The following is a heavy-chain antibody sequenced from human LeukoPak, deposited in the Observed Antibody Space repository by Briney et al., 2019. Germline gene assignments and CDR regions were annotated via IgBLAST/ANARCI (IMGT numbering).Heavy chain of an antibody. Sequence: GSLRLSCAASGFTFSSYAMSWIRQPPGKGLEWIGEINHSGSTNYNPSLKSRVTISVDTSKNQFSLKLSSVTAADTAVYYCARAPAAAGNFDYWGQGTLVTVSS. D-gene: IGHD6-13*01. J-gene: IGHJ4*02. CDR3: ARAPAAAGNFDY. CDR1: GFTFSSYA. V-gene: IGHV4-34*01. CDR2: INHSGST.